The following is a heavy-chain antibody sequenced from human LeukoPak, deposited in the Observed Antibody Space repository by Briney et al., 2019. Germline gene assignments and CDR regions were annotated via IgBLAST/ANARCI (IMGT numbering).Heavy chain of an antibody. J-gene: IGHJ4*02. V-gene: IGHV3-23*01. CDR3: AKASHSFSSGWYSPDY. D-gene: IGHD6-19*01. Sequence: GGSLRLSCAASGFTFSSYAMSWVRQAPGKGLEWVSAISGSGGSTYYADSVKGRFTISRDNSKNTLYLQMNSLRAEDTAVYYCAKASHSFSSGWYSPDYWGQGTLVTVSS. CDR2: ISGSGGST. CDR1: GFTFSSYA.